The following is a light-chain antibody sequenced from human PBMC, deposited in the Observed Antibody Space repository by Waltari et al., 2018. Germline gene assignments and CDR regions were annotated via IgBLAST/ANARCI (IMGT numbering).Light chain of an antibody. Sequence: EIVLTQSPATLSLSPGGRATLSCRVSQSIQRYLGWYQQKPGQAPRLLIYHAYNRATGVPARFSGSGSETDFTLTISSLEPEDSAIYYCQQRADWPLTFGGGTTVEIK. CDR3: QQRADWPLT. CDR1: QSIQRY. CDR2: HAY. J-gene: IGKJ4*01. V-gene: IGKV3-11*01.